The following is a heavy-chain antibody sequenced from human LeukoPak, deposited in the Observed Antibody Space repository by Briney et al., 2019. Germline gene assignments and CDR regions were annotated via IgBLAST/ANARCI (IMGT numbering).Heavy chain of an antibody. D-gene: IGHD6-19*01. J-gene: IGHJ4*02. Sequence: GGSLRLSCAVSGFTFSSSVMSWVRQAPGKGLEWVSTIVGSGGNTFYADSAKGRFTISRDNSKNTLYLQMSGLRAEDTAVYYCAKEGWDYWGQGTLVTVSS. V-gene: IGHV3-23*01. CDR2: IVGSGGNT. CDR3: AKEGWDY. CDR1: GFTFSSSV.